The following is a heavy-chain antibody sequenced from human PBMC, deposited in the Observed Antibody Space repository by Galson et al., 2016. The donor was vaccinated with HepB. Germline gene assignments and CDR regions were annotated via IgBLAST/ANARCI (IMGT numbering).Heavy chain of an antibody. CDR3: ATYSSSPANVDY. V-gene: IGHV1-46*01. J-gene: IGHJ4*02. CDR1: GYTLTKYY. Sequence: SVKVSCKASGYTLTKYYMHWVRQAPGQGLEWMGVINPRGGGTTHAQKFQGRVTVTRDTSTSTVKMELSSLKSEDTAVYYCATYSSSPANVDYWGQGTLVIVSA. CDR2: INPRGGGT. D-gene: IGHD3-22*01.